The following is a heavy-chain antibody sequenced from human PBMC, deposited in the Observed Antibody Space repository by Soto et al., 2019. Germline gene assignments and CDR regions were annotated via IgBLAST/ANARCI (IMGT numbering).Heavy chain of an antibody. J-gene: IGHJ4*02. D-gene: IGHD2-15*01. V-gene: IGHV1-69*13. CDR1: GGTFSSYS. CDR3: ARVRKCSGGSCYEAYFDY. CDR2: IIPIFGTA. Sequence: GASVKVSCKASGGTFSSYSISWVLQAPGEGLEWMGGIIPIFGTANYAQKFQGRVTITADESTSTAYMELSSLRSEDTAVYYCARVRKCSGGSCYEAYFDYWGQGTLVTVSS.